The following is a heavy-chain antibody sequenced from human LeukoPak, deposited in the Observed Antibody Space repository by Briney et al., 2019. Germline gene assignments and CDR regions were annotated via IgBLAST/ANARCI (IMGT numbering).Heavy chain of an antibody. CDR1: GGSISSYY. V-gene: IGHV4-59*08. J-gene: IGHJ5*02. D-gene: IGHD5-18*01. Sequence: SETLSLTCTVSGGSISSYYWSWIRQPPGKGLEWIGYIYYSGSTNYNPSLKSRVNISVDKYKRQFSLKRKCRTGADTAVYYCARHVGYGNNWFDPWGQGTLVTVSS. CDR2: IYYSGST. CDR3: ARHVGYGNNWFDP.